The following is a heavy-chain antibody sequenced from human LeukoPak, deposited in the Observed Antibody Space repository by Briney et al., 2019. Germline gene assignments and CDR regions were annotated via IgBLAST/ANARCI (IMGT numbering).Heavy chain of an antibody. V-gene: IGHV3-23*01. Sequence: PWGVLRLSCAASGFTFSNYAMSWVRQAPGKGLEWVSAISANGGGTYYADSVKGRFTISRDNSKNTLYRQMSSLRAEDTAVYYCAKGSSPFDYWGQGTLVTVSS. D-gene: IGHD6-13*01. CDR3: AKGSSPFDY. CDR1: GFTFSNYA. J-gene: IGHJ4*02. CDR2: ISANGGGT.